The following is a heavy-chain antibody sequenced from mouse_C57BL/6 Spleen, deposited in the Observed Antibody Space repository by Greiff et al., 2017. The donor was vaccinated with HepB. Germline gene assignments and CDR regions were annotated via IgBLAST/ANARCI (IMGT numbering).Heavy chain of an antibody. CDR3: ARPHLEYAMDY. J-gene: IGHJ4*01. CDR2: IHPNSGST. CDR1: GYTFTSYW. V-gene: IGHV1-64*01. Sequence: VQLQQSGAELVKPGASVKLSCKASGYTFTSYWMHWVKQRPGQGLEWIGMIHPNSGSTNYNEKFKSKATLTVDKSSSTAYMQLSSLTSEDSAVYYCARPHLEYAMDYWGQGTSVTVSS.